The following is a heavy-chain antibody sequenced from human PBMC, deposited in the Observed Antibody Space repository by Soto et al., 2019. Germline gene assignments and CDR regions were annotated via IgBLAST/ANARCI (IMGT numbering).Heavy chain of an antibody. D-gene: IGHD6-13*01. J-gene: IGHJ6*02. CDR1: GYTFTRYY. CDR3: ARDLCSIAAAPRCPAGWGYYYGMDV. Sequence: ASVKVSCKASGYTFTRYYLHWARQAPGQGLEWMGIINPSDGDTTYAQKFQVRVTMTRDTSASTAYMELSSLRSEDTAVYYCARDLCSIAAAPRCPAGWGYYYGMDVWGQGTTVTVSS. CDR2: INPSDGDT. V-gene: IGHV1-46*01.